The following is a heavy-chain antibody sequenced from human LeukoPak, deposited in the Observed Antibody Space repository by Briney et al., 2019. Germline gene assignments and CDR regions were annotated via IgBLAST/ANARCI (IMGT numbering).Heavy chain of an antibody. CDR2: IFYSGST. CDR3: ARARNYYDNSGYYYEGDAFDI. V-gene: IGHV4-59*01. D-gene: IGHD3-22*01. Sequence: SETLSLTCTVSGGSIRTYYWSWIRQPPGKGLEWIGYIFYSGSTNDNPSLKCRVTISVETSKNQFSLRLSSVTAADTAVYYCARARNYYDNSGYYYEGDAFDIWGQGTMVTVSS. J-gene: IGHJ3*02. CDR1: GGSIRTYY.